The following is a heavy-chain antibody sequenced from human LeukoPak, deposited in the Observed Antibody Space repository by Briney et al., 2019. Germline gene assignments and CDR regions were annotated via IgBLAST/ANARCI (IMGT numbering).Heavy chain of an antibody. D-gene: IGHD2-2*03. CDR1: GGSISSYY. Sequence: PSETLSLTCTVSGGSISSYYWSWIRQPPGKGLEWIGYIYYSGSTNYNPSLKSRVTISVDTSKNQFSLKLSSVTAADTAVYYCARDGYCSSTSCSSHGYYYMDVWGEGTTVTVSS. V-gene: IGHV4-59*01. CDR2: IYYSGST. CDR3: ARDGYCSSTSCSSHGYYYMDV. J-gene: IGHJ6*03.